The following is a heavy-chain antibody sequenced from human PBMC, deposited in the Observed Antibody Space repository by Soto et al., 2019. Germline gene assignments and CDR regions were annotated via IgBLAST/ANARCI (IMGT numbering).Heavy chain of an antibody. CDR1: GFTFSGYA. V-gene: IGHV3-23*01. D-gene: IGHD6-19*01. Sequence: VQLLESGGGLVQPGGSLRLSCETSGFTFSGYAMTWVRQAPGEGLEWVSTINGNGYNTYYTDSVKGRFTISRDNSKNTLYLQMNSLGAEDTALYYCAKASQYSSGWGHFDFWGQGTLVTVSS. J-gene: IGHJ4*02. CDR2: INGNGYNT. CDR3: AKASQYSSGWGHFDF.